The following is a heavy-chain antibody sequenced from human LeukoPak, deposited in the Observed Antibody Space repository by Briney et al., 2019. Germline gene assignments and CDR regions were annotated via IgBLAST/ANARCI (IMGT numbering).Heavy chain of an antibody. CDR3: ARSSSDVLTGYLGL. CDR1: GYTFTSYG. D-gene: IGHD3-9*01. J-gene: IGHJ4*02. CDR2: ISAYNGNT. V-gene: IGHV1-18*01. Sequence: ASVKVSCKASGYTFTSYGISWVRQAPGQGLEWMGWISAYNGNTNYAQKLQGRVTMTTDTSTSTAYMELRSLRSDDTAVYYCARSSSDVLTGYLGLWGQGTLVTVSS.